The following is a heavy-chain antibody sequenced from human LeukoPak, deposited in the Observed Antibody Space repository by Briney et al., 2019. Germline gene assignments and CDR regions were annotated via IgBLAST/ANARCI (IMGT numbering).Heavy chain of an antibody. J-gene: IGHJ6*02. D-gene: IGHD3-3*01. V-gene: IGHV4-39*01. CDR2: IYYSGST. Sequence: PSETLSLTCTVSGGSITSSSYYWGWIRQPPGKGLEWIGSIYYSGSTYYNPSLKSRVTISVDTSKNQFSLKLSSVTAADTAVYYCARHYDFWSAYRYYSYGMDVWGQGTTVTVSS. CDR1: GGSITSSSYY. CDR3: ARHYDFWSAYRYYSYGMDV.